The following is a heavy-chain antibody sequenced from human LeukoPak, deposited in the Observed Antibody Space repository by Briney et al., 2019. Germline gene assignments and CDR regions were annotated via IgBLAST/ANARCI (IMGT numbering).Heavy chain of an antibody. CDR3: AKGSACLGYYLIDAFDI. CDR1: GFTFDDYA. J-gene: IGHJ3*02. D-gene: IGHD3-22*01. V-gene: IGHV3-9*03. Sequence: GGSLRLSCAASGFTFDDYAMHWVRQAPGKGLEWVSGISWNSGSIGYADSVKGRFTISRDNAKNSLYLQMNSLRAEDMALYYCAKGSACLGYYLIDAFDIWGQGTMVTVSS. CDR2: ISWNSGSI.